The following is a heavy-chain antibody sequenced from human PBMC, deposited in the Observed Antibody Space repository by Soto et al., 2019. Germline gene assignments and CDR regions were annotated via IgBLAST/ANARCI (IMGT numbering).Heavy chain of an antibody. CDR3: ARGWVERLPRQPPSDY. J-gene: IGHJ4*02. CDR2: INEDGRAT. Sequence: EVQLVESGGGLVQPGGSLRLSCAASGFTVSMYWMHWVRQVPGKGREWIARINEDGRATSYVDSVKGRFTISRDNARNTLSLEMNSLRRDDTAVYYCARGWVERLPRQPPSDYWGQGTLVTVSS. V-gene: IGHV3-74*01. CDR1: GFTVSMYW. D-gene: IGHD3-3*01.